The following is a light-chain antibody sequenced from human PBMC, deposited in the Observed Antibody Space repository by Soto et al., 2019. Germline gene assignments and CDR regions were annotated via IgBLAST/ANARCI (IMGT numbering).Light chain of an antibody. V-gene: IGKV3-20*01. CDR3: QQYGSSVLT. Sequence: EVVLTQSPATLSVSPGERATLSCRASQSVSSNLAWYQQKPGQAPRLLMYAASNRATGVPDRFSGSGSGTDFSLTISRLEPEDFAVYYCQQYGSSVLTFGGGTKVDIK. CDR1: QSVSSN. CDR2: AAS. J-gene: IGKJ4*01.